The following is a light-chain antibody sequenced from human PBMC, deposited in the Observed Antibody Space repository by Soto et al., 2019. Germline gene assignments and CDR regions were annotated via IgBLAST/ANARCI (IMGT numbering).Light chain of an antibody. J-gene: IGLJ2*01. V-gene: IGLV2-11*01. CDR3: TTWDDSLNGPV. CDR1: SSDVGGYNY. CDR2: DVN. Sequence: QSALTQPRSVSGSPGQSVTISCTGTSSDVGGYNYVSWYQQYPGKAPKFMIYDVNKRPSGVPDRFSGSKSGTSASLAISGLQSEDEADYFCTTWDDSLNGPVFGGGTKLTVL.